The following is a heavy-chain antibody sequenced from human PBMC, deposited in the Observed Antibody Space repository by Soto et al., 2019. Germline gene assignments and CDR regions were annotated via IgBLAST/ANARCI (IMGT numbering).Heavy chain of an antibody. V-gene: IGHV4-39*07. Sequence: SETLSLTCTVSGGSISSSSYYWGWIRQPPGKGLEWTGSIYYSGSTYYNPSLKSRVTISVDRSKNQFSLKLSSVTAADTAVYYCARVPDRWGQGTLVTVSS. CDR1: GGSISSSSYY. CDR3: ARVPDR. CDR2: IYYSGST. J-gene: IGHJ5*02. D-gene: IGHD2-2*01.